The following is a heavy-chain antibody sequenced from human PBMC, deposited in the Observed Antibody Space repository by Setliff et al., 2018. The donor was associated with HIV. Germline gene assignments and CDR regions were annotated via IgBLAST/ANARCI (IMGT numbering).Heavy chain of an antibody. CDR2: INHSGST. V-gene: IGHV4-34*01. Sequence: PSETLSLICAVYGGSFSGYYWSWIRRPPGKGLEWIGEINHSGSTNYNPSLKSRVTILVDTSKNQFSLKLSSVTAADTAVYYCARETREAVAGSNYYYYYGLDVWGQGTTVTVSS. J-gene: IGHJ6*02. CDR3: ARETREAVAGSNYYYYYGLDV. CDR1: GGSFSGYY. D-gene: IGHD6-19*01.